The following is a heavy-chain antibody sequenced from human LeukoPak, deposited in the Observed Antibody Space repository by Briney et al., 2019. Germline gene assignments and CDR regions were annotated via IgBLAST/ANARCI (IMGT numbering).Heavy chain of an antibody. CDR3: ASRTDYYDSSGYSSEEY. J-gene: IGHJ4*02. CDR2: INPNSGGT. CDR1: GYTFTGYY. D-gene: IGHD3-22*01. V-gene: IGHV1-2*02. Sequence: ASVKVSCKASGYTFTGYYMHWVRQAPGQGLEWMGWINPNSGGTNYAQKFQGRVTMTRDTSISTAYMELSRLRSDDTAVYYCASRTDYYDSSGYSSEEYWGQGTLVIVSS.